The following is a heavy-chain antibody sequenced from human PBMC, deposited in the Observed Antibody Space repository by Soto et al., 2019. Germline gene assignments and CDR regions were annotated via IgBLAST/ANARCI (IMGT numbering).Heavy chain of an antibody. D-gene: IGHD2-8*01. CDR3: ARGGGYCTPTSCAIDS. CDR1: RFSFSSYE. V-gene: IGHV3-23*01. J-gene: IGHJ4*02. Sequence: GGSLRLSCVASRFSFSSYEMSWVRQAAGKGLEWVSRVSLTGDRTNYAGSVKGRLTVSRDNFKNTLYLEMDSLRPEDTAIYYCARGGGYCTPTSCAIDSWGRGTPVTVSS. CDR2: VSLTGDRT.